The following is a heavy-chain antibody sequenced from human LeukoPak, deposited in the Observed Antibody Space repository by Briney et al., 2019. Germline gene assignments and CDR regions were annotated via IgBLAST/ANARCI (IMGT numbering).Heavy chain of an antibody. V-gene: IGHV3-23*01. J-gene: IGHJ4*02. Sequence: TGGSLRLSCAASGFTFSTYSMSWVRQAPGKGLEWVSGISASGGSTYYADSVKSRFTISRDKSKNTLYLQMNSLRVEDTAVYYCGKDLALYSSGWYIDYWGQGTLVTVSS. CDR3: GKDLALYSSGWYIDY. CDR2: ISASGGST. D-gene: IGHD6-19*01. CDR1: GFTFSTYS.